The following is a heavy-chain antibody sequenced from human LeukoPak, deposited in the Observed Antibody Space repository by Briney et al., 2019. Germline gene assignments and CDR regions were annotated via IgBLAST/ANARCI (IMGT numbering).Heavy chain of an antibody. CDR1: GFSLNSHA. J-gene: IGHJ4*02. Sequence: GGSLRLSCAASGFSLNSHAMNWVRQAPGKGLEWVSTISVTGDSTFYADSVQGRFTISRDTSRNSLSLHMNSLRAEDTAVYFCARRGGRNGWGDFDYWGQGTLVTVSS. CDR3: ARRGGRNGWGDFDY. V-gene: IGHV3-23*01. D-gene: IGHD3-10*01. CDR2: ISVTGDST.